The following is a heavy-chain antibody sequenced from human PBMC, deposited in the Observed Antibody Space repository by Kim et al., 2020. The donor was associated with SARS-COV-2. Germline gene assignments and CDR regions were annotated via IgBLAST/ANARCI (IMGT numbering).Heavy chain of an antibody. J-gene: IGHJ5*02. Sequence: GGSLRLSCAASGFTFSSYWMHWVRQAPGKGLVWVSRIKSDGSSTSYVDSVKGRFTVSRDNAKNTLFLQMNSLRVEDTAVYYCVRDVSTSDTSFDPWGQGT. CDR2: IKSDGSST. CDR1: GFTFSSYW. V-gene: IGHV3-74*01. CDR3: VRDVSTSDTSFDP.